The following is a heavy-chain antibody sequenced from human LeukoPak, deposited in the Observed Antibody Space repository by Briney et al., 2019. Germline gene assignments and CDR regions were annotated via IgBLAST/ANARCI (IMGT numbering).Heavy chain of an antibody. CDR3: ARGGVVVITVQKRTYYFDY. Sequence: PSETLSLTCTVSGGSISSSSYYWGWIRQPPGKGLEWIGSIYYSGSTYYNPSLKSRVTISVDTSKNQFSLKLSSVTAADTAVYYCARGGVVVITVQKRTYYFDYWGQGTLVTVSS. V-gene: IGHV4-39*07. CDR1: GGSISSSSYY. D-gene: IGHD3-22*01. J-gene: IGHJ4*02. CDR2: IYYSGST.